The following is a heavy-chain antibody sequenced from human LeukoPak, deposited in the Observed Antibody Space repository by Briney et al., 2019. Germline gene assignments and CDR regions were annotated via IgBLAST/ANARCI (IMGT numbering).Heavy chain of an antibody. CDR1: GGTFNNYA. CDR2: IIPIFGTA. Sequence: SVKVSCKASGGTFNNYAINWVRQAPGQGLEWMGGIIPIFGTANYAQKFQGRVTITADKSMSTAYMELSSLRSEDTAVYYCARDQLGYFDYWGQGTLVTVSS. J-gene: IGHJ4*02. V-gene: IGHV1-69*06. D-gene: IGHD1-1*01. CDR3: ARDQLGYFDY.